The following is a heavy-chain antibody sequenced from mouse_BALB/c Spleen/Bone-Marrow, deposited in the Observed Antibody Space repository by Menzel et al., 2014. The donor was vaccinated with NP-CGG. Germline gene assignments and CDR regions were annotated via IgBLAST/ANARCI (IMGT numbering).Heavy chain of an antibody. CDR1: GFTFSDYY. D-gene: IGHD2-14*01. CDR3: ARGLYYRPFAY. V-gene: IGHV5-12*02. Sequence: EVKLMESGGGLVQPGGSLKLSCATSGFTFSDYYMYWVRQTPEKRLEWVAYISNGGGSTYYPDTVKGRFTISRDNAKNTLYLQMSRLESEDTAMYYCARGLYYRPFAYWGQGTLVTVSA. CDR2: ISNGGGST. J-gene: IGHJ3*01.